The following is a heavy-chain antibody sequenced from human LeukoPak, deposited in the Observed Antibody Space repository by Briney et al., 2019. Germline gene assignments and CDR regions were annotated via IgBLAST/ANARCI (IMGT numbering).Heavy chain of an antibody. J-gene: IGHJ2*01. Sequence: SETLSLTCVVSAGSFSGDSWSWIRQAPGKGLEWIGEVTRTGSTNYHPSLKSRVLISVDTSKSQFSLKVNSVTAADTGVYYCARGDGVIGAIGIGSWYFDLWGRGALVAVSS. CDR3: ARGDGVIGAIGIGSWYFDL. V-gene: IGHV4-34*01. CDR2: VTRTGST. D-gene: IGHD2/OR15-2a*01. CDR1: AGSFSGDS.